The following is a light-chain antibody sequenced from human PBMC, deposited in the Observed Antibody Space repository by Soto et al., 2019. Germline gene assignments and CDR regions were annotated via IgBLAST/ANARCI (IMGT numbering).Light chain of an antibody. CDR1: QSISSY. V-gene: IGKV1-39*01. CDR2: AAS. J-gene: IGKJ4*01. CDR3: QQSYSTPLT. Sequence: DIQMTQSPSSLSASVGDRVTITCRASQSISSYLNWYQQKPGKAPKLLIYAASSLQSGVPSRFSGSELGTDFTLAISSLQPEDFATYYCQQSYSTPLTFGGGTKVEIK.